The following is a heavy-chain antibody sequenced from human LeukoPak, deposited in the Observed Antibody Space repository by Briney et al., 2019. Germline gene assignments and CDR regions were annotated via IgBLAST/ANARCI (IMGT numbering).Heavy chain of an antibody. CDR1: GDSINSHY. Sequence: SETLSLTCTVSGDSINSHYWSWIRQPPGKGLGWVGHIYYNGSTSYNPSLKSRVTISLDTSKNQFSLKLNSVTAADTAVYFCARRSLNYVFWSTYSAYYLYYYMEVWGKGTRSPSP. V-gene: IGHV4-59*11. J-gene: IGHJ6*03. CDR3: ARRSLNYVFWSTYSAYYLYYYMEV. D-gene: IGHD3-3*01. CDR2: IYYNGST.